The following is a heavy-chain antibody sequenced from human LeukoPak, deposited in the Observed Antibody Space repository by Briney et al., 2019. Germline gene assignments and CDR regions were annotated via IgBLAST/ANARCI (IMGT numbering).Heavy chain of an antibody. CDR2: INSDGSST. CDR1: GFTFSSYW. J-gene: IGHJ4*02. V-gene: IGHV3-74*01. D-gene: IGHD3-22*01. CDR3: ARGGILFDSSGYYSDY. Sequence: GRSLRLSCAASGFTFSSYWMHWVRQAPGKGLVWVSRINSDGSSTSYADSVKGRFTISRDNAKNTLYLQMNSLRAEDTAVYYCARGGILFDSSGYYSDYWGQGTLVTVSS.